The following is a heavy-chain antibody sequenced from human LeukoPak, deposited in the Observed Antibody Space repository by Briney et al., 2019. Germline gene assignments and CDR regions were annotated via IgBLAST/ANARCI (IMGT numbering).Heavy chain of an antibody. CDR3: ARETTVTTSPSYYYYYMDV. CDR1: GFTFSSYA. CDR2: ISSNGGST. Sequence: GGSLRLSCAASGFTFSSYAMHWVRQAPGKGLECVSAISSNGGSTYYANSVKGRFTISRDNSKNTLYLQMGSLRAEDMAVYYCARETTVTTSPSYYYYYMDVWGKGTTVTVSS. V-gene: IGHV3-64*01. D-gene: IGHD4-17*01. J-gene: IGHJ6*03.